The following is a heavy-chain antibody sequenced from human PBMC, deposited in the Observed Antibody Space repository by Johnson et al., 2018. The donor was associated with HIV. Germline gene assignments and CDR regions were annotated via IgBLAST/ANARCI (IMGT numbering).Heavy chain of an antibody. J-gene: IGHJ3*02. V-gene: IGHV3-23*04. Sequence: VQLVESGGGLVQPGGSLRLSCAASGFTLSSYAMSWVRQAPGKGLEWVSAISGSGGRTYYADSVKGRFTISRDNSKNTLYLQMTSLRAEDTAVYYLAKARHDYGDTDDAFDIWGQGTMVTVSS. D-gene: IGHD4-17*01. CDR3: AKARHDYGDTDDAFDI. CDR2: ISGSGGRT. CDR1: GFTLSSYA.